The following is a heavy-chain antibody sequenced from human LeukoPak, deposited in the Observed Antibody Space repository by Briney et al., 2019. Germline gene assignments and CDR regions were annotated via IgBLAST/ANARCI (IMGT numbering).Heavy chain of an antibody. D-gene: IGHD3-9*01. CDR3: ARAPLLTTYFQILTSSYKPNFDS. CDR2: INPNNGDT. V-gene: IGHV1-2*02. J-gene: IGHJ4*02. CDR1: GYTFTDYC. Sequence: GASVKISCKASGYTFTDYCLHWVRQAPGQGLEWMGWINPNNGDTNYAQKFQGRVTMTRDTSVNTGYMELSRLRSDDRAIYYCARAPLLTTYFQILTSSYKPNFDSWGQGALVAVSS.